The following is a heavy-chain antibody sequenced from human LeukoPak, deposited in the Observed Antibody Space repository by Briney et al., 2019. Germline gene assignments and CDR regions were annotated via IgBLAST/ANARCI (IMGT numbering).Heavy chain of an antibody. CDR3: AKGLSVTTSIRYYYYYYYMDV. CDR1: GFTFSSYG. Sequence: GGSLRLSYAASGFTFSSYGMHWVRQAPGKGLEWVAFIRYDGSNKYYADSVKGRFTISRDNSKNTLYLQMNSLRAEDTAVYYCAKGLSVTTSIRYYYYYYYMDVWGKGTTVTVSS. CDR2: IRYDGSNK. J-gene: IGHJ6*03. D-gene: IGHD4-11*01. V-gene: IGHV3-30*02.